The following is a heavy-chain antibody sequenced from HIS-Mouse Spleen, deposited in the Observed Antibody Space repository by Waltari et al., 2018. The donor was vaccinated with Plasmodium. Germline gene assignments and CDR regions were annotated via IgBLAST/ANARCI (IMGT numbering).Heavy chain of an antibody. D-gene: IGHD6-6*01. J-gene: IGHJ4*02. CDR2: ISYDGSNK. V-gene: IGHV3-30*18. Sequence: QVQLVESGGGVVQPGRSLSLSCAASGFTFSRSGMHWVRQSPGKGLEWVAVISYDGSNKYYADSVKGRFTISRDNSTNTLYLQMNSLRAEDTAVYYCAKILSYSSSPEDYWGQGTLVTVSS. CDR1: GFTFSRSG. CDR3: AKILSYSSSPEDY.